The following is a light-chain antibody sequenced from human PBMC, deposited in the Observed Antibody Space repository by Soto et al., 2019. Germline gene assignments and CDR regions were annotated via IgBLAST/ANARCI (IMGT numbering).Light chain of an antibody. J-gene: IGLJ1*01. CDR1: SSDVGGYNY. CDR3: SSYAGSNTPYV. CDR2: EVS. V-gene: IGLV2-8*01. Sequence: QSVLTQPPSASGSPGQSVTISCTGTSSDVGGYNYVSWYQQHPGKAPKLMIYEVSKRPSGVPDRFSGSKSGNTASLTVSGLQAEDEADYYCSSYAGSNTPYVFRTGTKLTVL.